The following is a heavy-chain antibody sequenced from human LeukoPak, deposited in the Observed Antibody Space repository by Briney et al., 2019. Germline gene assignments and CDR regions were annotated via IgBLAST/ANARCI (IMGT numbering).Heavy chain of an antibody. D-gene: IGHD5-12*01. J-gene: IGHJ4*02. CDR1: GGSISTYY. CDR3: VREMGGYPFDY. V-gene: IGHV4-59*01. Sequence: SETLSLTCTVSGGSISTYYWSWIRQPPGKGLEWIGYTYYTGNTNYNPSLKSRVTISVDTSKNQFSLKLSSVTAADTAIYYCVREMGGYPFDYWGQGTLVTVSS. CDR2: TYYTGNT.